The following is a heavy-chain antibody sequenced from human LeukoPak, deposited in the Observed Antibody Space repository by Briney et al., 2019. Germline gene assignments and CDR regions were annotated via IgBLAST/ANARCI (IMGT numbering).Heavy chain of an antibody. CDR1: GYTFSNYY. D-gene: IGHD4-17*01. J-gene: IGHJ4*02. CDR3: ARDHNYDDNEGYFAS. V-gene: IGHV1-46*01. CDR2: INPSGGRT. Sequence: ASGKVSCKASGYTFSNYYMHWVRQAPGQGLEWMGIINPSGGRTSYAQKFQERVTMTRDKSTSTVYMELSSLRSEDTAIYYCARDHNYDDNEGYFASWGQGTLVTVSS.